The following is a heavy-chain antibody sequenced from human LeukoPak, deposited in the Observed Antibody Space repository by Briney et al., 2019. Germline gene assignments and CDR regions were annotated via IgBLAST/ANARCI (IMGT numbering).Heavy chain of an antibody. CDR3: ARNFDSSGYYLSLGY. D-gene: IGHD3-22*01. CDR2: INPNSGGT. CDR1: GYTFTGYY. V-gene: IGHV1-2*02. J-gene: IGHJ4*02. Sequence: ASVKVSCKASGYTFTGYYMHWVRQAPGQGLEWMGWINPNSGGTNYAQKFQGRVTMTRDTSISTAYMELSRLRSDDTAVYYRARNFDSSGYYLSLGYWDQGTLVTVSS.